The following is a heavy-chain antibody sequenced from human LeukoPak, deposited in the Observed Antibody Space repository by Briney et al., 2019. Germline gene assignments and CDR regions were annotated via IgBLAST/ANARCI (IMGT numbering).Heavy chain of an antibody. Sequence: PSETLSLTCTVSGGSISSSSYYSGWLRQPPGKGLEWIVRIYTSGSTNYNPSLKSLLTMSVVTSQNQLSLKLSSVTAADTAVYYCARASFNYDSSGFSYIGAFDIWGQGTMVTVSA. CDR3: ARASFNYDSSGFSYIGAFDI. CDR2: IYTSGST. V-gene: IGHV4-61*05. J-gene: IGHJ3*02. CDR1: GGSISSSSYY. D-gene: IGHD3-22*01.